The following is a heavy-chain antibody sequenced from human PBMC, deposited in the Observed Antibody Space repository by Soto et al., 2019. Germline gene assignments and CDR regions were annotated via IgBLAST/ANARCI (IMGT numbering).Heavy chain of an antibody. CDR2: ISSSGSTI. Sequence: QVQLVESGGGLVKPGGSLRLSCAASGFTFSDYYMSWIRQAPGKGLEWVSYISSSGSTIYYADSVKGRFTISRDNAKNSLYLQMNSLRAEDTGVYYCAREEMATEPYYYGMDGWGQGTTGTVSS. CDR1: GFTFSDYY. D-gene: IGHD5-12*01. CDR3: AREEMATEPYYYGMDG. J-gene: IGHJ6*02. V-gene: IGHV3-11*01.